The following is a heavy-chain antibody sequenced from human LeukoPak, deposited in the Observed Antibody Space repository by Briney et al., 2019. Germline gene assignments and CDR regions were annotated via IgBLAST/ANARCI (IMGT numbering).Heavy chain of an antibody. D-gene: IGHD6-13*01. V-gene: IGHV4-34*01. CDR3: ARTNTGSSSSWCYFDY. J-gene: IGHJ4*02. CDR1: GGSFSGYY. Sequence: PSETLSLTCAVYGGSFSGYYWSWIRQPPGKGLEWIGEINHSGSTNYNPSLKSRVTMSVDTSKNQFSLKLSSVTAADTAIYYCARTNTGSSSSWCYFDYWGQGTLVTVSS. CDR2: INHSGST.